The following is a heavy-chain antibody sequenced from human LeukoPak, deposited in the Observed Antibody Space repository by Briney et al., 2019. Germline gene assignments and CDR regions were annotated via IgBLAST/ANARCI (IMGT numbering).Heavy chain of an antibody. D-gene: IGHD2-21*01. Sequence: GGSLRLSCEASGFTFSHFWMHWVRQVPGKGLVWISRIKGDGISTNYADPVKGRFTISRDNAKNTVYLQMNSLRVEDTAINYCAKDLHEIAADYWGQGTLVTVSS. J-gene: IGHJ4*02. V-gene: IGHV3-74*01. CDR2: IKGDGIST. CDR3: AKDLHEIAADY. CDR1: GFTFSHFW.